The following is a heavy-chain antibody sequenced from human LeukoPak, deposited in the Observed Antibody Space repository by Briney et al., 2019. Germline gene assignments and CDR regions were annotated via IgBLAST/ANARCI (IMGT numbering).Heavy chain of an antibody. CDR3: ARDSPNCSSTSCYYGDNLVAAFDI. V-gene: IGHV4-59*01. CDR2: IYYSGST. J-gene: IGHJ3*02. Sequence: SETLSLTCTVSGGSISSYYWSWIRQPPGKGLEWIGYIYYSGSTNYNPSLKSRVTISVDTSKNQFSLKLSSVTAADTAVYYCARDSPNCSSTSCYYGDNLVAAFDIWGQGTMVTVSS. CDR1: GGSISSYY. D-gene: IGHD2-2*01.